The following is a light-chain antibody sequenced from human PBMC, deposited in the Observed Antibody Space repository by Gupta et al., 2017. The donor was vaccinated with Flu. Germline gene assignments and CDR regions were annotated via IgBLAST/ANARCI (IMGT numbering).Light chain of an antibody. J-gene: IGKJ1*01. CDR2: GAS. CDR1: QTINNN. CDR3: QDYDKGPSWT. Sequence: EIVMTQSPATLSVSPGERATLSCRASQTINNNLAWYQQKPGQAPRLLILGASTRATGIPARFSGSGSGTEFTLTIGSLQSEDFAVYYCQDYDKGPSWTFGPGTKVEIK. V-gene: IGKV3-15*01.